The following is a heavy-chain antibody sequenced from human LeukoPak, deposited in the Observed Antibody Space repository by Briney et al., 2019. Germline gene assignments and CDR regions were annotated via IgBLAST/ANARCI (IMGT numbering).Heavy chain of an antibody. V-gene: IGHV1-69*05. CDR1: GGTFSSYA. Sequence: SAKVSCKASGGTFSSYAISWVRQAPGQGLEWMGGIIPIFGTANYAQKFQGRVTITTDESTSTAYMELSSLRSEDTAVYYCARGVEQLAYNWFDPWGQGTLVTVSS. CDR2: IIPIFGTA. D-gene: IGHD6-6*01. CDR3: ARGVEQLAYNWFDP. J-gene: IGHJ5*02.